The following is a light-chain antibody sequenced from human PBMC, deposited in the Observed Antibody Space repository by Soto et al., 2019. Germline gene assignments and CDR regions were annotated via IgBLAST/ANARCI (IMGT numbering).Light chain of an antibody. Sequence: QSALTQPRSVSGSPGQSVTISCTGTSSDVGGYNYVSWYQQHPGKAPKLMIYDVSKRPSGVPDRFSGSKSGNTASLTISGXQAEDEADYYCCSYAGSYVVFGGGTKLTV. V-gene: IGLV2-11*01. CDR2: DVS. J-gene: IGLJ2*01. CDR1: SSDVGGYNY. CDR3: CSYAGSYVV.